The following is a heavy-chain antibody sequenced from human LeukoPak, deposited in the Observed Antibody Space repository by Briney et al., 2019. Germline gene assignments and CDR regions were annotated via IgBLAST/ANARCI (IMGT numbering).Heavy chain of an antibody. CDR2: ISGSGGST. J-gene: IGHJ4*02. D-gene: IGHD6-13*01. CDR3: AKYNTAGIAAAGNTFDY. V-gene: IGHV3-23*01. CDR1: GFTFSSYA. Sequence: GGSLRLSCAAPGFTFSSYAMSWVRQAPGKGLEWVSAISGSGGSTYYADSVKGRFTISRDNSKNTLYLQMNSLRAEDTAVYYCAKYNTAGIAAAGNTFDYWGQGTLVTVSS.